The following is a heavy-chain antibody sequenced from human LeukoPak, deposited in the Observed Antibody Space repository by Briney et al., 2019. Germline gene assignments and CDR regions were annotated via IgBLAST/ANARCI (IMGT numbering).Heavy chain of an antibody. Sequence: PGGSLRLSCATSGFTFSNHEMNWVRQAPGKGLEWVSSISSSSSYIYYADSVKGRFTISRDNAKNSLYLQMNSLRAEDTAVYYCARAGAGYDSSGYYQVHYYGMDVWGQGTTVTVSS. V-gene: IGHV3-21*01. CDR2: ISSSSSYI. D-gene: IGHD3-22*01. CDR3: ARAGAGYDSSGYYQVHYYGMDV. CDR1: GFTFSNHE. J-gene: IGHJ6*02.